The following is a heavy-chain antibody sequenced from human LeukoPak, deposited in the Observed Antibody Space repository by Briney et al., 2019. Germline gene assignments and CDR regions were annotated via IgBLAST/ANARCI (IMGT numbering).Heavy chain of an antibody. D-gene: IGHD2-15*01. CDR2: ISNNGGYT. Sequence: GGSLRLSCAASGFTFSSSAVSWVRQAPGKGLEWVSAISNNGGYTYYADSVQGRFTISRDNSKSTLCLQMNSLRAEDTAVYYCAKQLGYCSDGSCYFPYWGQGTLVTVSS. V-gene: IGHV3-23*01. J-gene: IGHJ4*02. CDR1: GFTFSSSA. CDR3: AKQLGYCSDGSCYFPY.